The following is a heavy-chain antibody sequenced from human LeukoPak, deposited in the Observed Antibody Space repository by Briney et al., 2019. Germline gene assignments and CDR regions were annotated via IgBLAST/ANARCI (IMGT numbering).Heavy chain of an antibody. CDR3: ARSVDTAMVSFSDSYCFDY. J-gene: IGHJ4*02. CDR1: GGSISSYY. D-gene: IGHD5-18*01. Sequence: SETLSLTCTVSGGSISSYYWSWIRQPAGKGLEWIGRIYTSGSINYNPSLKSRVTMSVDTSKNQFSLKLSSVTAADTAVYYCARSVDTAMVSFSDSYCFDYWGQGTLVTVSS. CDR2: IYTSGSI. V-gene: IGHV4-4*07.